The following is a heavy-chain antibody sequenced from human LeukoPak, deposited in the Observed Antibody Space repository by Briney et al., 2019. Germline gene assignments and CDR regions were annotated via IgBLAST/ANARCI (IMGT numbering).Heavy chain of an antibody. V-gene: IGHV1-18*01. CDR1: GYIFDKFG. CDR3: ARDTPQHLKRYDY. Sequence: GASVKVSCKASGYIFDKFGIAWVRQAPGQGLEWMGWINTHNGNTKYAQDIQGRVTMTTDTSTSTVFMELRSLRSDDTAVYFCARDTPQHLKRYDYWGQGNPGHRVL. D-gene: IGHD6-13*01. CDR2: INTHNGNT. J-gene: IGHJ4*02.